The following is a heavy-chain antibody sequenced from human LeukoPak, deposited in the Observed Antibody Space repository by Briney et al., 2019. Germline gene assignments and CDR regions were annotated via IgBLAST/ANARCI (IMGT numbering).Heavy chain of an antibody. D-gene: IGHD1-26*01. CDR2: IIPIFGTA. J-gene: IGHJ3*02. CDR1: GYTFTSYG. V-gene: IGHV1-69*13. Sequence: GASVKVSCKASGYTFTSYGISWVRQAPGQGLEWMGGIIPIFGTANYAQKFQGRVTITADESTSTAYMELSSLRSEDTAVYYCARDPSGSYPDDAFDIWGQGTMVTVSS. CDR3: ARDPSGSYPDDAFDI.